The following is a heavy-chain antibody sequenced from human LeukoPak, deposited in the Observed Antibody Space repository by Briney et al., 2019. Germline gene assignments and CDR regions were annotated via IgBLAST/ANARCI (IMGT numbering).Heavy chain of an antibody. D-gene: IGHD6-13*01. CDR3: ARWEESIAAAGLDY. CDR1: GFTFSYYA. J-gene: IGHJ4*02. V-gene: IGHV3-21*01. Sequence: GGSLRLSCAASGFTFSYYAMIWVRQAPGKGLEWVSSISSSSTYIFYADSVKGRFTISRDNAKNSVYLQMNSLRAEGTALYYCARWEESIAAAGLDYWGQGILVTVSS. CDR2: ISSSSTYI.